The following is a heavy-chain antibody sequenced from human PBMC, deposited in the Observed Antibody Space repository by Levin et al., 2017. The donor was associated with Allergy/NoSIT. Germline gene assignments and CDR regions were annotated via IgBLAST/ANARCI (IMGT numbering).Heavy chain of an antibody. CDR3: TTSSGWSRPSN. V-gene: IGHV4-59*08. D-gene: IGHD6-19*01. CDR1: GGSISSYY. CDR2: IYYTGST. J-gene: IGHJ4*02. Sequence: PGGSLRLSCTVSGGSISSYYWSWFRQPPGKGLEWIGYIYYTGSTNYNPSLKSRVTISVDTSMNQFSLILSSVTAADTAVYYCTTSSGWSRPSNWGQGTLVTVSS.